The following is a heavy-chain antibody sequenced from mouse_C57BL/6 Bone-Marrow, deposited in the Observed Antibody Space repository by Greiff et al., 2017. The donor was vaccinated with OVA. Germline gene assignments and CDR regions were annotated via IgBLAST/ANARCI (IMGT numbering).Heavy chain of an antibody. CDR1: GFSLSTFGMG. Sequence: QVTLKVCGPGILQPSQTLSLTCSFSGFSLSTFGMGVGWIRQPSGKGLEWLAHIWWDDDKYYNPALKSRLTISKDTSKNQVFLKIANVDTADTATYYCARSLIYYGYSAWFAYWGQGTLVTVSA. D-gene: IGHD2-2*01. V-gene: IGHV8-8*01. CDR3: ARSLIYYGYSAWFAY. J-gene: IGHJ3*01. CDR2: IWWDDDK.